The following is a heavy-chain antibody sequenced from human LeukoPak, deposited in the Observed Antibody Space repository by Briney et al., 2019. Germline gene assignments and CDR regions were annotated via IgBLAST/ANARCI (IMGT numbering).Heavy chain of an antibody. D-gene: IGHD4-17*01. Sequence: ASVKVSCKASGGTFSSYAISWVRQAPGQGLEWMGGIIPIFGTANYAQKFQGRVTITADESTSTAYMELSSPRSEDTAVYYCARASDYGDYPDAFDIWGQGTMVTVSS. CDR3: ARASDYGDYPDAFDI. CDR1: GGTFSSYA. CDR2: IIPIFGTA. V-gene: IGHV1-69*13. J-gene: IGHJ3*02.